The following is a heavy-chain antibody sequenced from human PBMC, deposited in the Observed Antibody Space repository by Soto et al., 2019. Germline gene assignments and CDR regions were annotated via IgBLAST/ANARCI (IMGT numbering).Heavy chain of an antibody. J-gene: IGHJ5*02. D-gene: IGHD2-21*02. CDR2: VYYTGST. V-gene: IGHV4-30-4*01. CDR1: GASIRSTDYY. CDR3: VRTARQGAVAPHWFDR. Sequence: PSETLSLICTVSGASIRSTDYYWSWIRQAPGKGLEWIGYVYYTGSTYYNPSLMSRLTISVDTSKNQFSLKLTSVTAAETAVYYCVRTARQGAVAPHWFDRWGQGTQVTV.